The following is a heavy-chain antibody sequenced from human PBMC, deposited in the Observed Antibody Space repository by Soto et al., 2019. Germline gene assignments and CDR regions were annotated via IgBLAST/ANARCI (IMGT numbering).Heavy chain of an antibody. Sequence: GGSLRLSCAASGFTVSAHTMRWVRQAPGKGLEWVAVISYDGSNEYYADSVRGRFTISRDNPKNTLYLQMNSLRAEDTAAYYCARAPRTVILVVMTLIDYWGQGTLVTVSS. V-gene: IGHV3-30-3*01. CDR3: ARAPRTVILVVMTLIDY. CDR2: ISYDGSNE. J-gene: IGHJ4*02. D-gene: IGHD3-22*01. CDR1: GFTVSAHT.